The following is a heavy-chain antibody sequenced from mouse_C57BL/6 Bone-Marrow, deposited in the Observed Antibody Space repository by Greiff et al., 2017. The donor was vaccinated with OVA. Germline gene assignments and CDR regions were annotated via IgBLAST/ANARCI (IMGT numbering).Heavy chain of an antibody. V-gene: IGHV5-17*01. J-gene: IGHJ3*01. D-gene: IGHD1-1*01. Sequence: EVHLVESGGGLVKPGGSLKLSCAASGFTFSDYGMHWVRQAPEKGLEWVAYISSGSSTIYYADTVKGRFTIARDNAKNTLFLQMTSLRSEDTAMDYCAKYSSSAWFAYWGQGTLVTVSA. CDR3: AKYSSSAWFAY. CDR2: ISSGSSTI. CDR1: GFTFSDYG.